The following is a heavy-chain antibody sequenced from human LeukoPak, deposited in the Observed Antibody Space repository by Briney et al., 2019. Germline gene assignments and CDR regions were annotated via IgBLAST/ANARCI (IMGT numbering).Heavy chain of an antibody. Sequence: GGSLRLSCATSGFTFSNYWMSWVRQVPGKGLEWVASISQDGSAKTYLDSVKGRFTISRDNAKNSLYLQMNSLRAEDTAVYYCAGLVGWAHQVGASWGQGTLVTVSS. CDR3: AGLVGWAHQVGAS. CDR1: GFTFSNYW. V-gene: IGHV3-7*03. J-gene: IGHJ5*02. D-gene: IGHD1-26*01. CDR2: ISQDGSAK.